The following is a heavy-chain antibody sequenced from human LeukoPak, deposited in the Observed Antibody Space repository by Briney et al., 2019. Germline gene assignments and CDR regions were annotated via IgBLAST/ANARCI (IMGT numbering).Heavy chain of an antibody. CDR2: ISINSGYI. CDR3: ARDRNYYDSSGYHSLVDY. J-gene: IGHJ4*02. V-gene: IGHV3-21*01. D-gene: IGHD3-22*01. CDR1: GFTFSTYN. Sequence: PGGSLRLSCAASGFTFSTYNMNWVRQAPGKGLEWVSSISINSGYIYYANSVKGRFTISRDNAKNSLYLQMNSLRAEDTAVYYCARDRNYYDSSGYHSLVDYWGQGTLVTVSS.